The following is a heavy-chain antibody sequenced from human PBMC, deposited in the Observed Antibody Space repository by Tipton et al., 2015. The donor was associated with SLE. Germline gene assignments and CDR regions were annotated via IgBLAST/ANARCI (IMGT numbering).Heavy chain of an antibody. Sequence: LRLSCTVSGGSISSSSYYWGWIRQPPGKGLGWIGSIYYSGSTYYNPSLKSRVTISVDTSKNQFSLKLSSVTAADTAVYYCARGHPDAFDIWGQGTMVTVSS. J-gene: IGHJ3*02. V-gene: IGHV4-39*01. CDR2: IYYSGST. CDR3: ARGHPDAFDI. CDR1: GGSISSSSYY.